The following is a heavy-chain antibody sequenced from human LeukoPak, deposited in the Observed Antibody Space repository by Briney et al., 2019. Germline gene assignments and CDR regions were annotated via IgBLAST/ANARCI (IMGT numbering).Heavy chain of an antibody. CDR2: IRSKAYGGTT. Sequence: GGSLRLSCTTSGFNFRAYWMGWVRQAPGKGLEWVGFIRSKAYGGTTEYAASVKGRFTISRDDSKSIAYLQMNSLKTEDTAVYYCTRDRSGSGKEDYYYYGMDVWGQGTTVTVSS. CDR3: TRDRSGSGKEDYYYYGMDV. J-gene: IGHJ6*02. V-gene: IGHV3-49*04. D-gene: IGHD6-19*01. CDR1: GFNFRAYW.